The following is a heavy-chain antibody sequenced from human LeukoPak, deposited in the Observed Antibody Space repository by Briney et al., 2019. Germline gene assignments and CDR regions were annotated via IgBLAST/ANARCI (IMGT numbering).Heavy chain of an antibody. CDR2: ISGSGGST. D-gene: IGHD2-2*01. CDR3: VKHSAPVLAAARFDY. CDR1: GFTFSSYA. V-gene: IGHV3-23*01. J-gene: IGHJ4*02. Sequence: GGSLRLSCAASGFTFSSYAMSWVRQAPGKGLERVSAISGSGGSTYYADSVKGRFTISRDNSKNTLYLQMNSLRAEDTAVYYCVKHSAPVLAAARFDYWGQGNLVTVSS.